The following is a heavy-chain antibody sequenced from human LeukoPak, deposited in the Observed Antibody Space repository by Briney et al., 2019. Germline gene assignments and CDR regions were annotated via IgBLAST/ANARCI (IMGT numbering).Heavy chain of an antibody. V-gene: IGHV3-21*01. D-gene: IGHD3-10*01. CDR2: ISSSSSYI. Sequence: KPGGSLRLSCAASGFTFSSYSMNWVRQAPGKGLEWVSSISSSSSYIYYADSVKGRFTISRDNAKNSLYLQMNSLRAEDTAVYYCASGGLGARKYYSDPFHYWGQGTLVTVSS. CDR1: GFTFSSYS. CDR3: ASGGLGARKYYSDPFHY. J-gene: IGHJ4*02.